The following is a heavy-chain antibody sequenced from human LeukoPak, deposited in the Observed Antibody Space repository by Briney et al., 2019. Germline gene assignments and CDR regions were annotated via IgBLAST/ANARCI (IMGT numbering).Heavy chain of an antibody. CDR1: GYTFTDYY. V-gene: IGHV1-2*02. CDR2: INPYSGGT. D-gene: IGHD5-24*01. J-gene: IGHJ4*02. CDR3: ARVRGMATMDY. Sequence: ASVKVSCKASGYTFTDYYMHWVRQAPGQGLEWMGWINPYSGGTNYAQKLQDRVTMTRDTSISTAYMELSRLRSDDTAVYYCARVRGMATMDYWGQGTLVTVSS.